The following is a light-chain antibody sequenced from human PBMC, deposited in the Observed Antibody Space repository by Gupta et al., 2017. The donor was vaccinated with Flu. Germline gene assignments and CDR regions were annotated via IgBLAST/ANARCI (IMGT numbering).Light chain of an antibody. CDR3: TNWNSSSVV. CDR2: YKTNSEK. V-gene: IGLV5-45*01. CDR1: SGINVGTSK. Sequence: CTLRSGINVGTSKIYWYQQKPGRPPPYQLTYKTNSEKQQGSAVRSRCSRSTESADTAGISLISGLQAEEDAEYCCTNWNSSSVVFGGGTKLTVL. J-gene: IGLJ2*01.